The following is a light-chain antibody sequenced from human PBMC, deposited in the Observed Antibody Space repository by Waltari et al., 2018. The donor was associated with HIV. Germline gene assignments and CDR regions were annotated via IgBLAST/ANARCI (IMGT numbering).Light chain of an antibody. J-gene: IGKJ2*01. V-gene: IGKV4-1*01. CDR2: WAS. Sequence: DVVVTLSLDPMAVSVRDRATLNCMSSRDLLYTSNNKCYLAWYQQKAGQRPKLLIYWASTRESGVPDRFSGSGSWTDFTLTISSLQAEDVAVYYCQQYYSVPYTFGQGTKLEIK. CDR1: RDLLYTSNNKCY. CDR3: QQYYSVPYT.